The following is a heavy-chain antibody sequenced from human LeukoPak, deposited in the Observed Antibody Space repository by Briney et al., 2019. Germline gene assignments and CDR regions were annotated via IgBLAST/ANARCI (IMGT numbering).Heavy chain of an antibody. D-gene: IGHD4-11*01. CDR2: IKQDGSEK. J-gene: IGHJ6*03. Sequence: PGGSLRLSCAASGFTFSSYWMSWVRQAPGKGLEWVANIKQDGSEKYYVDSVKGRFTISRDNAKNSLYLQMNSLRAEDRAVYYCARYYSSLYYYYYMDVWGKGTTVTVSS. CDR3: ARYYSSLYYYYYMDV. CDR1: GFTFSSYW. V-gene: IGHV3-7*01.